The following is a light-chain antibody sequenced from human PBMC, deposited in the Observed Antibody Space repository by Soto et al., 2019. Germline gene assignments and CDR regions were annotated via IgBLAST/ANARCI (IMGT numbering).Light chain of an antibody. CDR3: AAWDDSLSGRV. J-gene: IGLJ3*02. V-gene: IGLV1-47*01. Sequence: VLTQPPSVSGTPGQRVTISCSGSSSNIGSDYVYWFQQLPGTAPKVLIYRNNQRPSGVPERFSGSKSGTSASLAISGLRSEDEADYYCAAWDDSLSGRVFGGGTKVTVL. CDR2: RNN. CDR1: SSNIGSDY.